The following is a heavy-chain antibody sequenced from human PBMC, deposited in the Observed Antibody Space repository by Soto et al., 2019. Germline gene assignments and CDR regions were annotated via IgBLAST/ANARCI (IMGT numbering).Heavy chain of an antibody. V-gene: IGHV1-18*01. CDR2: ISVHTGDT. Sequence: QVQLVQSGSEVKKPGASVKVSCKASGYTFATYGITWVRQAPGQGLEWVAWISVHTGDTKYAQKLQGRGTLTTDTFTTTAYMELRGLTSDDTAIYYCARARAEYSSSFSYYFDSWGQGTLVTVSS. J-gene: IGHJ4*02. CDR1: GYTFATYG. D-gene: IGHD6-6*01. CDR3: ARARAEYSSSFSYYFDS.